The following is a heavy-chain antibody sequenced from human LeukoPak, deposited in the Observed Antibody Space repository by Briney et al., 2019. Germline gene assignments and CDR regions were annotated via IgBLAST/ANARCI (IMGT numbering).Heavy chain of an antibody. CDR2: IIPIFGTA. CDR3: ARALLRYCSSTSCYWFDP. D-gene: IGHD2-2*01. CDR1: GGTFSSYV. Sequence: SVKVSCKASGGTFSSYVISWVRQAPGQGLEWMGGIIPIFGTANYAQKFQGRVTITADESTSTAYMELSSLRSEDTAVYYCARALLRYCSSTSCYWFDPWGQGTLVTVSS. V-gene: IGHV1-69*13. J-gene: IGHJ5*02.